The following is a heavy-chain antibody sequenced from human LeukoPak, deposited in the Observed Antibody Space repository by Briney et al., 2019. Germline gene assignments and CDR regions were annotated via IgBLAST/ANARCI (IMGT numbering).Heavy chain of an antibody. V-gene: IGHV3-48*03. CDR2: ISSSGSTI. CDR1: GFTFSSYE. Sequence: PGGSLRLSCAASGFTFSSYEMNWVRQAPGKGLEWVSYISSSGSTIYYADSVKGRFTISRDNSKNTLYLQMNSLRAEDTALYYCARSRGYSYATFDYWGQGTLVTVSS. CDR3: ARSRGYSYATFDY. D-gene: IGHD5-18*01. J-gene: IGHJ4*02.